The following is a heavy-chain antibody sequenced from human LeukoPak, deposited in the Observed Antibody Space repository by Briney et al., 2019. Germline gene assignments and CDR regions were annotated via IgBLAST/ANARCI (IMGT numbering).Heavy chain of an antibody. CDR3: AKGRSGSVYGGIDY. CDR1: GFTFNSYG. D-gene: IGHD1-26*01. CDR2: ISYDGSNK. Sequence: GGSLRLSCAASGFTFNSYGMHWVRQAPGKGLEWVAVISYDGSNKYYADSVKGRFTISRDYSKNTHYLQMNSLRAEDSAVYHCAKGRSGSVYGGIDYWGQGILVTVSS. J-gene: IGHJ4*02. V-gene: IGHV3-30*18.